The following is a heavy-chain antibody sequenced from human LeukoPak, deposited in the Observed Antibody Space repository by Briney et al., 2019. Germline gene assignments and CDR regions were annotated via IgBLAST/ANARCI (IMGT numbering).Heavy chain of an antibody. CDR1: GFTFSSFG. CDR2: IWYDASNK. V-gene: IGHV3-33*01. D-gene: IGHD1-7*01. J-gene: IGHJ5*02. Sequence: GRSLTLSCAASGFTFSSFGMHWVRQAPGKGQEWVAVIWYDASNKYYADSVKGRFTISRDNSKNTLYLHMNSLRDDDTAVYYCVRGVGVSRFNYLDPWGQGTLVIVSS. CDR3: VRGVGVSRFNYLDP.